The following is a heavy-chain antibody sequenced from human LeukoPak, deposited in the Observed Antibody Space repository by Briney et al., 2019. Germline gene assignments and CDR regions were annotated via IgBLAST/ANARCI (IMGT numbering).Heavy chain of an antibody. CDR2: IYSGGST. CDR1: GFTFSSYG. Sequence: PGGSLRLSCAASGFTFSSYGMTWVRQAPGKGLEWVSVIYSGGSTYYADSVKGRFTISRDNSKNTLYLQMNSLRAEDTAVYYCARAPMVEGASNDYWGQGTLVTVSS. V-gene: IGHV3-53*01. D-gene: IGHD3-10*01. J-gene: IGHJ4*02. CDR3: ARAPMVEGASNDY.